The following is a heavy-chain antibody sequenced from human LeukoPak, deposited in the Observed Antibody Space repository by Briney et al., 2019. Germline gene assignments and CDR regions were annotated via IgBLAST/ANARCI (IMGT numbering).Heavy chain of an antibody. CDR1: GFTFSSYS. D-gene: IGHD4-17*01. CDR3: ARPARGDYVENWFDP. Sequence: GGSLRLSCAASGFTFSSYSMNWVRQAPGKGLEWISSISSSSSYIYYADSVKGRFTISRDNAKNSLYLQMNSLRAEDTAVYYCARPARGDYVENWFDPWGQGTLVTVSS. J-gene: IGHJ5*02. V-gene: IGHV3-21*01. CDR2: ISSSSSYI.